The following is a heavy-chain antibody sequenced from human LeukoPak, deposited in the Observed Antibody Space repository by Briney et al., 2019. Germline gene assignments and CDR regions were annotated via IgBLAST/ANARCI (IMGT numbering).Heavy chain of an antibody. V-gene: IGHV1-18*01. CDR2: ISAYNGNT. Sequence: ASVKVSCKASGYTFTSYGISWVRQAPGQGLEWMGWISAYNGNTNYAQKLQGRVTMTTDTSTSTAYMELRSLRSDDTAVYYCARDDSSSWYLNSHLPNIDYWGQGTLVTVSS. CDR1: GYTFTSYG. J-gene: IGHJ4*02. CDR3: ARDDSSSWYLNSHLPNIDY. D-gene: IGHD6-13*01.